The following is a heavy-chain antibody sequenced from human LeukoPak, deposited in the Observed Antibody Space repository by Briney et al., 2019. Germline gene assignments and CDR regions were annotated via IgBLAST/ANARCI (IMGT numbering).Heavy chain of an antibody. Sequence: SETLSLTCAVYGGIFNGYYWSWIRQPPGKGLEWIGEINRSGTTNYNPTLKSRVTISVDTSKSQVSLKTSVTAADTAVFYCARGRFGNPLQLQPRRPFDMWGQGTVVTISS. V-gene: IGHV4-34*01. CDR3: ARGRFGNPLQLQPRRPFDM. D-gene: IGHD1-1*01. CDR2: INRSGTT. J-gene: IGHJ3*02. CDR1: GGIFNGYY.